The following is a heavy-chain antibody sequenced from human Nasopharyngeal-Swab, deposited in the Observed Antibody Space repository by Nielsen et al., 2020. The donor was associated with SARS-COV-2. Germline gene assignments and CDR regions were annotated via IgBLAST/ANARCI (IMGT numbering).Heavy chain of an antibody. CDR3: ARTYSGSYRGYFDY. CDR1: GFTFDDYA. CDR2: ISWNSGSI. J-gene: IGHJ4*02. Sequence: SLKISCAASGFTFDDYAMHWVRQAPGKGLEWVSGISWNSGSIGYADSVKGRFTISRDNSKNTLYLQMNSLRAEDTAVYYCARTYSGSYRGYFDYWGQGTLVTVSS. V-gene: IGHV3-9*01. D-gene: IGHD1-26*01.